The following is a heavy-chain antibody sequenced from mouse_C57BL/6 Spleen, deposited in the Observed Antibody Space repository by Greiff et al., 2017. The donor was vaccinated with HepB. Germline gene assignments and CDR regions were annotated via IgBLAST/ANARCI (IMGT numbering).Heavy chain of an antibody. D-gene: IGHD5-5*01. CDR2: IDPSDSYT. CDR3: ARTNYRYAMDY. Sequence: QVQLQQPGAELVMPGASVKLSCKASGYTFTSYWMHWVKQRPGQGLEWIGEIDPSDSYTNYNQKFKGKSTLTVDKSSSTAYMQLSSLTSEDSAVYYCARTNYRYAMDYWGQGTSVTVSS. CDR1: GYTFTSYW. V-gene: IGHV1-69*01. J-gene: IGHJ4*01.